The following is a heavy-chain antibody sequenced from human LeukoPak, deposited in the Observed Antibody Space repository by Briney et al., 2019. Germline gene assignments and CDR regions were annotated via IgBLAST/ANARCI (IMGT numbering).Heavy chain of an antibody. CDR2: IFDSGTTKYNPST. D-gene: IGHD5-12*01. Sequence: SETLSLTCTVSGGSIISYFWSWIRQSPGKGLEWIGYIFDSGTTKYNPSTNYNPPLQSRVTISIDTSNNQFSLRLSSVTAADTAVYFCARGGETTIAQYDYWGQGTLVVVSS. CDR1: GGSIISYF. CDR3: ARGGETTIAQYDY. V-gene: IGHV4-59*01. J-gene: IGHJ4*02.